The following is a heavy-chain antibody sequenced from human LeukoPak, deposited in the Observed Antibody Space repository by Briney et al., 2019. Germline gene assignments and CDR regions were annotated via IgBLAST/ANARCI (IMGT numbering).Heavy chain of an antibody. J-gene: IGHJ6*04. CDR1: GGSFSDYY. D-gene: IGHD6-13*01. CDR2: INHSGST. Sequence: SETLSLTCAVYGGSFSDYYWSWIRQPPGKGLEWIGEINHSGSTNYNPSLKSRVTISVDTSKSHFSLKLSSVTAADTAVYYCARGRYPGIAAAGHYGMDVRGKGTTVTVSS. CDR3: ARGRYPGIAAAGHYGMDV. V-gene: IGHV4-34*01.